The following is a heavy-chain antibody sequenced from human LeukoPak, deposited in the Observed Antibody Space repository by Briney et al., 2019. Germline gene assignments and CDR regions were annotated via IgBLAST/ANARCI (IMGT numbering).Heavy chain of an antibody. CDR3: ATTVAVAGPTGFDP. CDR2: IYYSGST. Sequence: SETLSLTCTVSGGSISSSSYYWGWIRQPPGKGLEWIGSIYYSGSTYYNPSLKSRVTISVDTSKSQFSLKLSSVTAADTAVYYCATTVAVAGPTGFDPWGQGTLVAVSS. CDR1: GGSISSSSYY. J-gene: IGHJ5*02. V-gene: IGHV4-39*01. D-gene: IGHD6-19*01.